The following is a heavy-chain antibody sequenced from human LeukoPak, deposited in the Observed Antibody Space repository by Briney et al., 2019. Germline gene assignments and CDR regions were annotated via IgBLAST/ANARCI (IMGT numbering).Heavy chain of an antibody. CDR1: GYTFTGYY. J-gene: IGHJ5*02. D-gene: IGHD3-9*01. V-gene: IGHV1-2*02. Sequence: ASVKVSCKASGYTFTGYYMNWVRQAPGQGLEWMGWINSDSGFTKYAQKFQGRVTMTRDTSITTVYMDLTRLTSDDTAVYYCARNFDMKGFDPWGQGTLVSVS. CDR2: INSDSGFT. CDR3: ARNFDMKGFDP.